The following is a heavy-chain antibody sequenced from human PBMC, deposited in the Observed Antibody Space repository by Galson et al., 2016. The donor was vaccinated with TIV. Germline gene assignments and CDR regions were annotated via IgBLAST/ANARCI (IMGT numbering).Heavy chain of an antibody. D-gene: IGHD3-3*01. Sequence: CAISGDSVSSNSAAWNWIRQSPSRGLEWLGRTYYRSKWYNDYALSVKSRITINPDTSKNQVSLQLYSVTPEDTAVYYCARATPSVLGVVMTLDYWGQGTLVTVSS. CDR3: ARATPSVLGVVMTLDY. J-gene: IGHJ4*02. CDR1: GDSVSSNSAA. V-gene: IGHV6-1*01. CDR2: TYYRSKWYN.